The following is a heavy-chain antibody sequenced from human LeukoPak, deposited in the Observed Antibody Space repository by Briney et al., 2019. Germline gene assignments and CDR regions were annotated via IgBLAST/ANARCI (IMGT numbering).Heavy chain of an antibody. CDR3: ARQRYSDY. CDR1: GFTFSRYW. CDR2: IKEDGSEN. D-gene: IGHD1-1*01. V-gene: IGHV3-7*01. Sequence: GGSLRLSCAASGFTFSRYWMTWVRQAPGKGLEWVANIKEDGSENSYVESVKGRFTISRDNAKNSLYLQLNSLRAEETAVYFCARQRYSDYWGQGTLVTVSS. J-gene: IGHJ4*02.